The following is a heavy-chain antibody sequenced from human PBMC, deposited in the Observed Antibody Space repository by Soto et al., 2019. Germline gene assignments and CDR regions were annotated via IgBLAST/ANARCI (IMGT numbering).Heavy chain of an antibody. Sequence: SVRQEKKKRREWMGWINAGNGNTQYSQKFQGRVTITRDTSASTTHMELSRLTSEDTAVYYSARGGHLGSLWVKGTTVIVIS. CDR2: INAGNGNT. D-gene: IGHD1-26*01. V-gene: IGHV1-3*01. CDR3: ARGGHLGSL. J-gene: IGHJ6*04.